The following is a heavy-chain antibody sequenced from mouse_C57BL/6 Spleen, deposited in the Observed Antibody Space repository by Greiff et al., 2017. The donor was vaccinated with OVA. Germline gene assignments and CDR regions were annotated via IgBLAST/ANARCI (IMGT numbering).Heavy chain of an antibody. V-gene: IGHV1-53*01. J-gene: IGHJ4*01. CDR2: INPSNGGT. CDR1: GYTFTSYW. CDR3: ARGACEGNSMDY. Sequence: VKLQQPGAELVKPGASVKLSCKASGYTFTSYWMHWVKQRPGQGLEWIGNINPSNGGTNYNEKFKSKSTLTVDKSSSTAYMQLSSLTSEDSAVYYCARGACEGNSMDYWGQGTSVTVSS.